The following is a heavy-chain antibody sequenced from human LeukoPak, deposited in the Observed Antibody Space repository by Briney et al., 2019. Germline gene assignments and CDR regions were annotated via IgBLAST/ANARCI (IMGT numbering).Heavy chain of an antibody. V-gene: IGHV1-18*01. CDR1: GYTFTSYG. CDR2: ISAYNGNT. J-gene: IGHJ3*02. Sequence: ASVKVSCKASGYTFTSYGISWVRQAPGQGLEWMGWISAYNGNTNYAQKLQGRVTMTTDTSTSTAYMELRSLRSDDTAVYYCARGGVPAAFRGSNAFDIWGQGTMVTVSS. CDR3: ARGGVPAAFRGSNAFDI. D-gene: IGHD2-2*01.